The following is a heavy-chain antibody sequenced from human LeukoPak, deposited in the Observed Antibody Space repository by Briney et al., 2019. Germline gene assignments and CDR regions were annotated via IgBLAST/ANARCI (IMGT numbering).Heavy chain of an antibody. CDR3: AELGITMIGGV. V-gene: IGHV3-48*03. J-gene: IGHJ6*04. D-gene: IGHD3-10*02. Sequence: GRSLRLSCAASGFTFDDYAMHWVRQAPGKGLEWVSYISSSGSTIYYADSVKGRFTISRDNAKNSLYLQMNSLRAEDTAVYYCAELGITMIGGVWGKGTTVTISS. CDR1: GFTFDDYA. CDR2: ISSSGSTI.